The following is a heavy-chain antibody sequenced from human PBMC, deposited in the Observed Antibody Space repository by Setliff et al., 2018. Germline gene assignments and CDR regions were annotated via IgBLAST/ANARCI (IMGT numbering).Heavy chain of an antibody. Sequence: GASVKVSCKASGYIFAGYYMHWVRQTPGQGLEWMGWINPISGGANYAQKFQGRVTMTRXXXISXXXXXXXXXXXXDXXXXXCARDLNRWFGEFAFDIWGQGTMVTVSS. CDR1: GYIFAGYY. V-gene: IGHV1-2*02. CDR3: ARDLNRWFGEFAFDI. D-gene: IGHD3-10*01. CDR2: INPISGGA. J-gene: IGHJ3*02.